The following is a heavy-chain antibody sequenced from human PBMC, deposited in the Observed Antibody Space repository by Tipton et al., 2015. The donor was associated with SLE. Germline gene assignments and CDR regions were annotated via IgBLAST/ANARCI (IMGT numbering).Heavy chain of an antibody. V-gene: IGHV4-4*09. J-gene: IGHJ4*02. Sequence: TLSLTCTVSGGSISSYYWSWIRQPPGKGLEWIGYISTSGSTNYNPSLKSPATISVDTAKNQFSLKLSPVTAADPAVYYCARGAARPYYFDYWGQGTLVAVSS. CDR3: ARGAARPYYFDY. CDR2: ISTSGST. D-gene: IGHD6-6*01. CDR1: GGSISSYY.